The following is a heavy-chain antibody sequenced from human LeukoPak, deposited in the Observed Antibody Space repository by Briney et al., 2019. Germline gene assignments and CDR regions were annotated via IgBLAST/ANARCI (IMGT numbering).Heavy chain of an antibody. CDR2: INYSGTT. Sequence: SETLSLTCTVSGGAITSDNSYWGWVRQPPGKGLEWVGSINYSGTTYYHPAPRSPSSISVHTARTLFFLRLNSVTGADGAVYYCGRLFDSWGQGILGTVSS. CDR3: GRLFDS. V-gene: IGHV4-39*01. J-gene: IGHJ4*02. CDR1: GGAITSDNSY.